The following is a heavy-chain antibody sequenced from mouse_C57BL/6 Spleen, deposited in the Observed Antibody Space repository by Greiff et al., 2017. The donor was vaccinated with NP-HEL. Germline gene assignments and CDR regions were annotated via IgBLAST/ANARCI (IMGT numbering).Heavy chain of an antibody. CDR3: ARHYSNYDWYFDV. J-gene: IGHJ1*03. Sequence: EVMLVESGGGLVKPGGSLKLSCAASGFTLSDYGMHWVRQAPEKGLEWVAYISSGSSTIYYADTVKGRFTISRDNAKNTLFLQMTSLRSEDTAMYYCARHYSNYDWYFDVWGTGTTVTVSS. CDR1: GFTLSDYG. CDR2: ISSGSSTI. D-gene: IGHD2-5*01. V-gene: IGHV5-17*01.